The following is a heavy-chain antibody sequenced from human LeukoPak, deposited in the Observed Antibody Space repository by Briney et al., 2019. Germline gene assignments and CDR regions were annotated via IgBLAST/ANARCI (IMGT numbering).Heavy chain of an antibody. CDR3: AIDLSWFGDP. D-gene: IGHD3-10*01. CDR1: GFTFSSYY. J-gene: IGHJ5*02. CDR2: IKEDGSER. V-gene: IGHV3-7*01. Sequence: GGSLRLSCAASGFTFSSYYMSWVRQAPGKGLEWVANIKEDGSERYYKDSVKGRFTISRDNAKNSVYLQMDSLRAEDTAVYYCAIDLSWFGDPWGQGTLVTVSS.